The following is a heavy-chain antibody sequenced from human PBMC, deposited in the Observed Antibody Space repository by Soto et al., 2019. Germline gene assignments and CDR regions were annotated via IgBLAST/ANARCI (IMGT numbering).Heavy chain of an antibody. CDR2: IIPIFGTA. Sequence: QVQLVQSGAEVKKPGSSVKVSCKASGGTFSSYAISWVRQAPGQGLEWMGGIIPIFGTANYAQKFQGRVTITPDKSTSTAYLELSSLRSEDTAVYYCARVFDPSYYDSSGRAFDIWGQGTMVTVSS. D-gene: IGHD3-22*01. J-gene: IGHJ3*02. CDR3: ARVFDPSYYDSSGRAFDI. CDR1: GGTFSSYA. V-gene: IGHV1-69*06.